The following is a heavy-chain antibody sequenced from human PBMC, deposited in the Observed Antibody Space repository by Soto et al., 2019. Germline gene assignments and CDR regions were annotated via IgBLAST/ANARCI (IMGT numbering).Heavy chain of an antibody. CDR2: ISWNSGSI. Sequence: GGSLRLSCAASGFTFDDYAMHWVRQAPGKGLEWVSGISWNSGSIGYADSVKGRFTISRDNAKNSLYLQMNSLRAEDTALYYCEKDMTRCSGGSCYSLSGDVFDIWGQGTMVTVSS. CDR1: GFTFDDYA. CDR3: EKDMTRCSGGSCYSLSGDVFDI. D-gene: IGHD2-15*01. V-gene: IGHV3-9*01. J-gene: IGHJ3*02.